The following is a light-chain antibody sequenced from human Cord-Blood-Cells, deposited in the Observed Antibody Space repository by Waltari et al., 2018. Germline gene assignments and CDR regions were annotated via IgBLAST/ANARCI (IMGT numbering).Light chain of an antibody. J-gene: IGKJ3*01. CDR1: QSISSY. CDR2: AAS. CDR3: QQSYSTPFT. V-gene: IGKV1-39*01. Sequence: DIQMTQSLSSLSASGGDRVTITCRASQSISSYLNWYQQKPGKAPKLLIYAASSLQSGVPSRFSDSGSGTDFTLTISSLQPEDFATYYCQQSYSTPFTFGPGTKVDIK.